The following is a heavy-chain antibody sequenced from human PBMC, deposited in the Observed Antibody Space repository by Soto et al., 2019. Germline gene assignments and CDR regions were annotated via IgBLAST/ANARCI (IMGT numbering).Heavy chain of an antibody. V-gene: IGHV4-39*01. Sequence: TSETLSLTCTVSGGSISSSSYYWGWIRQPPGKGLEWIGSIYYSGSTYYNPSLKSRVTISVDTSKNQFSLKLSSVTAADTAVYYCARRVLGTYYYYYYGMDVWGQGTTVTVSS. CDR2: IYYSGST. CDR3: ARRVLGTYYYYYYGMDV. CDR1: GGSISSSSYY. J-gene: IGHJ6*02. D-gene: IGHD3-16*01.